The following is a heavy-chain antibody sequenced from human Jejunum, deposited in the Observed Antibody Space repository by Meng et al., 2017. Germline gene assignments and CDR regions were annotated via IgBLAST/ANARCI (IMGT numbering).Heavy chain of an antibody. CDR1: GYTFTSYG. CDR2: ISVYHGNT. J-gene: IGHJ4*02. V-gene: IGHV1-18*01. CDR3: ATEKRSSTLTTRFFDY. D-gene: IGHD1-1*01. Sequence: QVQLVQSGAEVKNPGASVKASCKTSGYTFTSYGISWVRQAPGQGLEWMGWISVYHGNTNYAQKLQGRVTLTTDRSTNTAYMELRSLQSDDTAVYYCATEKRSSTLTTRFFDYWGQGTLVTVSS.